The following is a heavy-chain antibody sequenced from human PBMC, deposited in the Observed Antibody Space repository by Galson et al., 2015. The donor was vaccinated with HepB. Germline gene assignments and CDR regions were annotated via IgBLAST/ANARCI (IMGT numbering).Heavy chain of an antibody. Sequence: SLRLSCAASGFTFSSYAMSWVRQAPGKGLEWVSAISGSGGSTYYADSVKGRFTISRDNSKNTLYLQMNSLRAEDTAVYYCAKAPSGPSTNGDWGEFDYWGQGTLVTVSS. CDR3: AKAPSGPSTNGDWGEFDY. V-gene: IGHV3-23*01. CDR2: ISGSGGST. D-gene: IGHD4-17*01. CDR1: GFTFSSYA. J-gene: IGHJ4*02.